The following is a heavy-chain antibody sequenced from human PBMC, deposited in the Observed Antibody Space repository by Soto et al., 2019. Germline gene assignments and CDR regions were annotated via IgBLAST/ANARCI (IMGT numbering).Heavy chain of an antibody. J-gene: IGHJ5*02. CDR2: IYYSGST. V-gene: IGHV4-39*01. Sequence: QLQLQESGPGLVKPSETLSLTCTVSGGSISSSSYYWGWIRQPPGKGLEWIGSIYYSGSTYYNPSLKSRVTISVDTSKNQFSLKLSSVTAADTAVYYCASGGDIGWFDPWGQGTLVTVSS. D-gene: IGHD2-15*01. CDR1: GGSISSSSYY. CDR3: ASGGDIGWFDP.